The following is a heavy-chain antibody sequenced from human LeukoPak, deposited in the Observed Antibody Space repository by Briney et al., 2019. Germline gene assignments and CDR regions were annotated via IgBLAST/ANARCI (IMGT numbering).Heavy chain of an antibody. Sequence: GGSLSLSCVASGFTFSSYWMYWVRQPPGRGLVWVSSISSDGSATKYADSVKGRFTISRDNAKNTLYLQMDSLRAEDTAVYYCARDLLVSDYWGQGTLVAVSS. J-gene: IGHJ4*02. CDR2: ISSDGSAT. D-gene: IGHD2-2*01. V-gene: IGHV3-74*01. CDR1: GFTFSSYW. CDR3: ARDLLVSDY.